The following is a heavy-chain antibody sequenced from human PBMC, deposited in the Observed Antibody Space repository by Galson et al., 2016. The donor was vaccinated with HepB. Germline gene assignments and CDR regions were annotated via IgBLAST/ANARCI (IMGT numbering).Heavy chain of an antibody. D-gene: IGHD3-16*01. V-gene: IGHV3-53*01. Sequence: LRLSCAASGFSVSGDYMGWVRQAPGKALEWVSLINSVGNTYYADSVRGRFTISRDNSKNTLYLQMNSLRVDDTAVYHCARGLGDMAYFQHWGRGTLVTVSS. CDR1: GFSVSGDY. CDR2: INSVGNT. CDR3: ARGLGDMAYFQH. J-gene: IGHJ1*01.